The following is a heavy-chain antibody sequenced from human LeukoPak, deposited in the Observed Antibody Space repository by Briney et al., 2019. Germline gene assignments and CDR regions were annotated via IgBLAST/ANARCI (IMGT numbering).Heavy chain of an antibody. Sequence: RASVKVSCKASGYTFTSYDINWVRQAPGQRLEWMGWMNPNSGNTGYAQKFQGRVTITRNTSMSTAYMELSSLRSEDTAVYYCARGQEGLTTVTTPHQRNYYYYYMDVWGKGTTVTVSS. D-gene: IGHD4-17*01. J-gene: IGHJ6*03. CDR3: ARGQEGLTTVTTPHQRNYYYYYMDV. V-gene: IGHV1-8*03. CDR1: GYTFTSYD. CDR2: MNPNSGNT.